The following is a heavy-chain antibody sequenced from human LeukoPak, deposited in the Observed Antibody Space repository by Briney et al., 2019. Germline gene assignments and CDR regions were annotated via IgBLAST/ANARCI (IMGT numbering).Heavy chain of an antibody. CDR2: MNPNSGNT. CDR1: GYTFTSYD. J-gene: IGHJ6*02. CDR3: AGGPSYDFWSGYRGYYGMDV. D-gene: IGHD3-3*01. Sequence: GASVKVSCKASGYTFTSYDINWVRQATGQGLEWMGWMNPNSGNTGYAQKFQGRVTMTRNTSISTAYMELSSLRSEDTAVYYCAGGPSYDFWSGYRGYYGMDVWGQGTTVTVSS. V-gene: IGHV1-8*01.